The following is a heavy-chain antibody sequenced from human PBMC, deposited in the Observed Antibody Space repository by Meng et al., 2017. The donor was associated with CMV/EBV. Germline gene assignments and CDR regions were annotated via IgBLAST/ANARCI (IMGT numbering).Heavy chain of an antibody. D-gene: IGHD2-2*01. J-gene: IGHJ4*02. CDR2: ISAYNGNT. Sequence: ASVKVSCKASGYTFTSYGISWVRQAPGQGLEWMGWISAYNGNTNYAQKLQGRVAMTTDTSTSTAYMELRSLRSDDTAVYYCARGPGVVVPAATDYWGQGTLVTVSS. V-gene: IGHV1-18*01. CDR3: ARGPGVVVPAATDY. CDR1: GYTFTSYG.